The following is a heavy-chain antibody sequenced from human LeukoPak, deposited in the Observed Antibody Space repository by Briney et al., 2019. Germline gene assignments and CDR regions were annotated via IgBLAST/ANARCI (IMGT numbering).Heavy chain of an antibody. CDR3: ASTLAYGDYGNLGFDY. D-gene: IGHD4-17*01. V-gene: IGHV3-66*01. CDR1: GFTVSSNY. J-gene: IGHJ4*02. CDR2: IYSGGST. Sequence: GGSLRLSCAASGFTVSSNYMSWVRQAPGKGLEWVSVIYSGGSTYYADSVKGRFTISRDNSKNTLYLQMNSLRAEDTAVYYCASTLAYGDYGNLGFDYWGQGTLVTVSS.